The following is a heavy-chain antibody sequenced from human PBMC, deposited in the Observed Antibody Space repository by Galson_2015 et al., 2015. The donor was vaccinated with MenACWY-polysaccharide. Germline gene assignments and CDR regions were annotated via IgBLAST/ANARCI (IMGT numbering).Heavy chain of an antibody. CDR2: ISSSGSTI. CDR1: GFTFSSYE. D-gene: IGHD1-26*01. CDR3: ARDGDSGSYNFSDCFDF. Sequence: SLRLSCAASGFTFSSYEMNWVRQAPGKGLEWVSYISSSGSTIYYADSVKGRFTISRDKAKNSLYLQMNRLRAEDTAVYYCARDGDSGSYNFSDCFDFWGQGTLVTVSS. J-gene: IGHJ4*02. V-gene: IGHV3-48*03.